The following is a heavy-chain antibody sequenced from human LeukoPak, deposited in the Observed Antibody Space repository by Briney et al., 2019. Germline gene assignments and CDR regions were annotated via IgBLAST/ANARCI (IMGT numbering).Heavy chain of an antibody. V-gene: IGHV1-18*01. Sequence: ASVKVSCKTSGYTFTSYAINWVRQAPGQGLEWMGWINGYNANTNYAQKLQGRVTTTTDTSTSTAYMELRSLRSDDTAVYYCARDGRHRYYYDSSGFYGSWFDPWGQGTLVTVSS. D-gene: IGHD3-22*01. CDR3: ARDGRHRYYYDSSGFYGSWFDP. J-gene: IGHJ5*02. CDR1: GYTFTSYA. CDR2: INGYNANT.